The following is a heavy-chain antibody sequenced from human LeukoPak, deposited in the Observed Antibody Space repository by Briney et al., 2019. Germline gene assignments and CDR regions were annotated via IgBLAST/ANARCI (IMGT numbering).Heavy chain of an antibody. CDR1: GLAFSAYK. CDR2: ISTDGYTT. V-gene: IGHV3-74*01. D-gene: IGHD2-15*01. Sequence: GGSLRLSCAASGLAFSAYKMHWVRQAPRKGLVRVSRISTDGYTTDYADFVQGRFTASRDNTKNTWSLEMNSLRAEDTAVYYCVVGGSPGYWGQGTLVTVSS. CDR3: VVGGSPGY. J-gene: IGHJ4*02.